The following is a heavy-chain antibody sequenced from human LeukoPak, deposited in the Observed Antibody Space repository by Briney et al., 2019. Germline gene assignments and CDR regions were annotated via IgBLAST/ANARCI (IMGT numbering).Heavy chain of an antibody. D-gene: IGHD5-24*01. CDR1: GFTVSSNY. CDR2: IYSGGST. Sequence: GGSLRLSCAASGFTVSSNYMSWVRQAPGKGLEWVSVIYSGGSTYYADSVKGRFTISRDNSKNTLYLQMNSLRAEDTAVYYCARMGRDGYTWGPSLDYWGQGTLVTVSS. CDR3: ARMGRDGYTWGPSLDY. V-gene: IGHV3-66*01. J-gene: IGHJ4*02.